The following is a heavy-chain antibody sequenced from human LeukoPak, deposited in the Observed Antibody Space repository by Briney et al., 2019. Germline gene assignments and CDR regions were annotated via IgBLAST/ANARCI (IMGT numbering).Heavy chain of an antibody. CDR1: GFTFSSYS. V-gene: IGHV3-21*01. CDR3: ARGWAYCGGDCDPGHFDY. Sequence: PGGSLRLSCAASGFTFSSYSMNWVRQAPGKGLEWVSSISSSSSYIYYADSVKGRFTISRDNAKNSLCLQMNSLRAEDTAVYYCARGWAYCGGDCDPGHFDYWGQGTLVTVSS. J-gene: IGHJ4*02. CDR2: ISSSSSYI. D-gene: IGHD2-21*01.